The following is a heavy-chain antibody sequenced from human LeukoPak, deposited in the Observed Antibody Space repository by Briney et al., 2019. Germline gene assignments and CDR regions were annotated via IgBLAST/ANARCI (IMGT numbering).Heavy chain of an antibody. CDR3: ARRGSWSYYYAMDV. CDR1: GGSFNDYY. V-gene: IGHV4-34*01. Sequence: SETLSLTCDVSGGSFNDYYWSWIRQPPGKGLEWIGEIRHSGSTNYDPSLKSRVTMSVDTSKNQFSLKLSSVTAADTAVYYCARRGSWSYYYAMDVWGQGTTVAVSS. D-gene: IGHD6-13*01. CDR2: IRHSGST. J-gene: IGHJ6*02.